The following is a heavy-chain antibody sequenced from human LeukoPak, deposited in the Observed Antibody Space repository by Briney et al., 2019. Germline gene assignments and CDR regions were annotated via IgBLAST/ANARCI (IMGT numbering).Heavy chain of an antibody. CDR2: IYPGDSDT. J-gene: IGHJ5*02. CDR3: ARRISGNWFDP. Sequence: GESLKISCNGSGYSFTNYWVGWVRQMPGKGLEWMGIIYPGDSDTRYSPSLQGQVTISVDKSIGTAYLQWGSLKASDTAMYYCARRISGNWFDPWGQGTLVTVSS. V-gene: IGHV5-51*01. D-gene: IGHD3-10*01. CDR1: GYSFTNYW.